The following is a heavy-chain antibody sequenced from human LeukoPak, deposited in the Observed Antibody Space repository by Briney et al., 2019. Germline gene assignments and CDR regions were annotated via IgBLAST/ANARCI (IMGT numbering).Heavy chain of an antibody. CDR1: GFTFNVYL. CDR2: IKQDGGEK. Sequence: PGGSLRLSCAASGFTFNVYLMSWVRQAPGKGLEWVANIKQDGGEKNYIDSVKGRFTISRDNAKNSLYLQMNSLRAEDTAVYYCARDEGVPTNWRFDYWGQGTLVTVSS. J-gene: IGHJ4*02. D-gene: IGHD1-1*01. CDR3: ARDEGVPTNWRFDY. V-gene: IGHV3-7*01.